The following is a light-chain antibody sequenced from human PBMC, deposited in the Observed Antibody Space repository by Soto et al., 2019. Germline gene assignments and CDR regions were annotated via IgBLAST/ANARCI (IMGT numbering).Light chain of an antibody. CDR2: GAS. CDR1: QGIKSY. V-gene: IGKV1-39*01. J-gene: IGKJ4*01. Sequence: DIETTQSPSSLSASVGDTVTITCRASQGIKSYLNWYQQKPGKAPKLLIYGASSLQSGVPSRFSGSGSGTDFTLTISSLQPEDYATYYCQQYDNLPFTFGGGTKVEIK. CDR3: QQYDNLPFT.